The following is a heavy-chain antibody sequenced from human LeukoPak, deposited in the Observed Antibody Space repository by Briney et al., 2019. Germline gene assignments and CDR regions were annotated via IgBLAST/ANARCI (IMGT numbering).Heavy chain of an antibody. CDR2: ISGSGSGGST. J-gene: IGHJ4*02. Sequence: GGSLRLSCAASGFTFSSSAMSWVRQAPGKGLEWVSSISGSGSGGSTYYADSVKGRFTISRDNSKNTLYLQMNSLRAEDTAVYYCAKERRYGGAFDYWGQGTLVTVSS. CDR3: AKERRYGGAFDY. D-gene: IGHD3-16*01. V-gene: IGHV3-23*01. CDR1: GFTFSSSA.